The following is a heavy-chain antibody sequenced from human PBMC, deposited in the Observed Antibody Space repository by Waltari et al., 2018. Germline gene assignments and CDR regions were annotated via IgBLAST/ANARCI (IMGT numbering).Heavy chain of an antibody. D-gene: IGHD6-19*01. J-gene: IGHJ4*02. Sequence: QVQLVQSGAEVKKPGASVKVSCKTSGYSFSDYDINWVRQETGQGLEWMGWMNPKNGNRVYANKFKGRVTITSDTSTETVYMELGSLRVDDTAVYYCARVPGISVAGSDSWGQGTLVTVSS. V-gene: IGHV1-8*03. CDR2: MNPKNGNR. CDR3: ARVPGISVAGSDS. CDR1: GYSFSDYD.